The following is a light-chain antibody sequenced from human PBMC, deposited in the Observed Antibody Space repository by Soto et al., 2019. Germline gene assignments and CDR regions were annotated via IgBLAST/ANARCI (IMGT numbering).Light chain of an antibody. J-gene: IGLJ2*01. CDR3: VLYMGSGIWV. CDR1: SGSVSTSYS. CDR2: STN. V-gene: IGLV8-61*01. Sequence: QAVVTQEPAISVSPGGTVTLTCGLSSGSVSTSYSPTWYQQTPGQAPRTLIYSTNSRSSGVPDRFSGSILGNKAALTITGAQADDESDYYCVLYMGSGIWVFGGGTKVTVL.